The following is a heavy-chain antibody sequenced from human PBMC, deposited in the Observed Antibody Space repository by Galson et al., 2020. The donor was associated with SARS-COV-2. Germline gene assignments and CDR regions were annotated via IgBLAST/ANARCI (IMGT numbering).Heavy chain of an antibody. J-gene: IGHJ6*02. Sequence: GESLKLSCAASGFTFSSYAMHWVRQAPGKGLEWVAVISYDGSNKYYADSVKGRFTISRDNSKNTLYLQMNSLRAEDTAVYYCARSGNYYYGMDVWGQGTTVTVSS. CDR1: GFTFSSYA. CDR3: ARSGNYYYGMDV. CDR2: ISYDGSNK. V-gene: IGHV3-30-3*01.